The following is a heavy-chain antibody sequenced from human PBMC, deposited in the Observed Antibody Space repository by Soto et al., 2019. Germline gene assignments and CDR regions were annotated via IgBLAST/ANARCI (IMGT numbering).Heavy chain of an antibody. J-gene: IGHJ5*02. D-gene: IGHD2-2*01. CDR3: VSDGHCSPTRCYGNLFDT. CDR1: GFTFSTYW. Sequence: EVQLVESGGGLVQPGGSLRLSCAASGFTFSTYWMHWIRQVPGKGLEWVSRINSDASHTYYADSVKGRFTISRDNANNTLHLAMNWLGAEDTEEYDCVSDGHCSPTRCYGNLFDTWGQGPLVIVSS. V-gene: IGHV3-74*01. CDR2: INSDASHT.